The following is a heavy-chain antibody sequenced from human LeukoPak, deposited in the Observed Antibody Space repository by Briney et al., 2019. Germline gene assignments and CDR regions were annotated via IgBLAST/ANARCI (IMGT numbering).Heavy chain of an antibody. CDR3: ASMRWSGYPGHNWFDP. D-gene: IGHD3-3*01. CDR1: GGSISSGGYY. Sequence: SETPSLTCTVSGGSISSGGYYWSWIRQHPGKGLEWIGYIYYSGSTYYNPSLKSRVTISVDTSKNQFSLKLSSVTAADTAVYYCASMRWSGYPGHNWFDPWGQGTLVTVSS. CDR2: IYYSGST. V-gene: IGHV4-31*03. J-gene: IGHJ5*02.